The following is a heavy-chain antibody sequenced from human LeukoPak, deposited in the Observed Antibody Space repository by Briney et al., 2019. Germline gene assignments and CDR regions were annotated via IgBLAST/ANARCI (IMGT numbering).Heavy chain of an antibody. CDR2: IYDSGKT. CDR1: GDSIRKDNW. D-gene: IGHD5-12*01. V-gene: IGHV4/OR15-8*02. CDR3: ANHYSGYIDY. Sequence: SETLSLTCSVSGDSIRKDNWWTWVRRSPGKGLEWLGEIYDSGKTNYYPSLRSRIAISIDTAKRQFSLEPTAVTAADTAVYYCANHYSGYIDYWGQGTLVTVSS. J-gene: IGHJ4*02.